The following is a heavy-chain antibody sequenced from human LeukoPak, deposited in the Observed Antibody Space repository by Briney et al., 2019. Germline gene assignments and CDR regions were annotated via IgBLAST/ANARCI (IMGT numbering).Heavy chain of an antibody. Sequence: GGSLRLSCSASAFTFSSYAMHWVRQAPGKGLQYVSGISTNGGSTYYADSVKGRFSISRDNSKNTLYLQMSSLRAEDTAVYYCVLGSSGFLAPGYFDSWGQGTLVTVSS. CDR2: ISTNGGST. V-gene: IGHV3-64D*09. CDR1: AFTFSSYA. D-gene: IGHD3-22*01. CDR3: VLGSSGFLAPGYFDS. J-gene: IGHJ4*02.